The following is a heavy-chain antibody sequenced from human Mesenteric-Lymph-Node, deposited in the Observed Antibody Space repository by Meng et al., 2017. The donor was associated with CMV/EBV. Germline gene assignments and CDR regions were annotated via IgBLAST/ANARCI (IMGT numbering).Heavy chain of an antibody. CDR3: ARLQGGVTTYDY. V-gene: IGHV3-48*03. D-gene: IGHD4-17*01. J-gene: IGHJ4*02. Sequence: LSLTCAASGFTFSSYEMNWVRQAPGKELEWVSYISSSGSTIYYADSVKGRFTISRDNAKNSLYLQMNSVKAEDTAVYFCARLQGGVTTYDYWGQGTLVTVSS. CDR2: ISSSGSTI. CDR1: GFTFSSYE.